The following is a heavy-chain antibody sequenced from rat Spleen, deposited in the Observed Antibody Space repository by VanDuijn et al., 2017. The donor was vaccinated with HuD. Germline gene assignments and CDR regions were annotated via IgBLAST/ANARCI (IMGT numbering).Heavy chain of an antibody. CDR1: GFTFSNYG. Sequence: EVQLVESGGGLVQPGRSLKLSCAASGFTFSNYGMAWIRQAPTKGLEWVATIRYDGSSTFYRDSVKGRFTISRDNAKSTLYLQMDSLRSEDTATYYCARHALMYTTDPFAYWGQGTLVTVSS. CDR2: IRYDGSST. CDR3: ARHALMYTTDPFAY. J-gene: IGHJ3*01. D-gene: IGHD1-6*01. V-gene: IGHV5-29*01.